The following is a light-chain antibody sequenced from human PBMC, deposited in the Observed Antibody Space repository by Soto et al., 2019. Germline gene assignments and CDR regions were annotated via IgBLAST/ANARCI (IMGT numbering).Light chain of an antibody. CDR3: AASDDSLSGYV. CDR2: RYN. J-gene: IGLJ1*01. V-gene: IGLV1-44*01. CDR1: TSNVGSST. Sequence: QSVLTQLPSASGTPGQGVTISCSGSTSNVGSSTVHWYQQLPGKAPKLLIYRYNQPPPGVPARFSGSKSDMTASPAISVLQSEDESEYYCAASDDSLSGYVFGTGTKVTVL.